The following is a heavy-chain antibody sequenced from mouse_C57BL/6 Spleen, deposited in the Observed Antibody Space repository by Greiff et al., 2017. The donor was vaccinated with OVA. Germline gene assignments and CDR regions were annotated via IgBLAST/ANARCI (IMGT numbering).Heavy chain of an antibody. J-gene: IGHJ2*01. Sequence: QVQLQQSGRELVKPGASVKISCKASGYAFSSAWMNWVKQRPGKGLEWIGRIYPGDGDTNYNGKFKGKATVTADNSSNTAYMQLSRLMSEDSAVYSCTKDANSFVSISYYFDVWGPGTTLTVSS. V-gene: IGHV1-82*01. D-gene: IGHD2-10*02. CDR3: TKDANSFVSISYYFDV. CDR1: GYAFSSAW. CDR2: IYPGDGDT.